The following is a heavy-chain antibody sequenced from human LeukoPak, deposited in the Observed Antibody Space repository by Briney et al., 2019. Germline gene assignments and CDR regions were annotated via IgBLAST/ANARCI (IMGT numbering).Heavy chain of an antibody. CDR3: ARDEGSSSSNAFDI. CDR1: GGSISSYY. Sequence: SETLSLTCTVSGGSISSYYWSWIRQPAGKGLEWIGRIYTSGSTNYNPSLKSRVTMSVDTSKNQFSLKLSSVTAADTAVYYCARDEGSSSSNAFDIWGQGTMVTVSS. CDR2: IYTSGST. V-gene: IGHV4-4*07. D-gene: IGHD6-13*01. J-gene: IGHJ3*02.